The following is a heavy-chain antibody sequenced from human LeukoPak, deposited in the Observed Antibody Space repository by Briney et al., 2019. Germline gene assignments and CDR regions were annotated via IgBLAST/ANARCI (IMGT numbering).Heavy chain of an antibody. J-gene: IGHJ5*02. CDR2: INHSGST. Sequence: SETLSLTCAVYGGSFSGYYWSWIRQPPGKGLEWIGEINHSGSTNYNPSLKSRVTISVDTSKNQFSLKLSSVTAADTAVYYCARGAITIFGVVIIRGNWSDPWGQGTLVTVSS. V-gene: IGHV4-34*01. CDR1: GGSFSGYY. CDR3: ARGAITIFGVVIIRGNWSDP. D-gene: IGHD3-3*01.